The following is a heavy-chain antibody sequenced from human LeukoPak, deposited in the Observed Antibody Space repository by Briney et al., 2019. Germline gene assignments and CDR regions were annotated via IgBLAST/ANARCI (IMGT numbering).Heavy chain of an antibody. CDR2: IYHSGST. J-gene: IGHJ3*02. V-gene: IGHV4-59*12. CDR3: AGGYYDSSGYYYLDAFDI. CDR1: GGSISSYY. D-gene: IGHD3-22*01. Sequence: SETLFLTCTVSGGSISSYYWSWIRQPPGKGLEWIGYIYHSGSTYYNPSLKSRVTISVDRSKNQFSLKLSSVTAADTAVYYCAGGYYDSSGYYYLDAFDIWGQGTMVTVSS.